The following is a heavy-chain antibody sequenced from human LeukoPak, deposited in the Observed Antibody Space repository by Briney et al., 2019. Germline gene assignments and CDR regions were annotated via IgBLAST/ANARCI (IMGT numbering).Heavy chain of an antibody. V-gene: IGHV4-59*01. Sequence: PSETLSLTCTVSGGSISSYYWSWIRQPPGKGLEWIGYIYYSGSTNYNPSLKRRVTISVDTSKNQFSLKLSSGTAADTAVYYCARGRSLNAFDIWGQGTMVTVSS. CDR2: IYYSGST. CDR1: GGSISSYY. CDR3: ARGRSLNAFDI. J-gene: IGHJ3*02.